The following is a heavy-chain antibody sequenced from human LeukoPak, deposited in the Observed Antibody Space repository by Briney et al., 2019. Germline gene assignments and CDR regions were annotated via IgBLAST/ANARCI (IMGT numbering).Heavy chain of an antibody. D-gene: IGHD1-26*01. CDR2: VHDSGTV. V-gene: IGHV4-59*08. J-gene: IGHJ4*01. CDR1: GGSISASF. Sequence: SKAPSLTCTDRGGSISASFGSWIRPTPGKGLEWIGYVHDSGTVNYNLSLKGRVTIPSQTSKNQISLNLQSVSAADTPTYSYAGHGGSLGYFDYWGHGTLVTVSS. CDR3: AGHGGSLGYFDY.